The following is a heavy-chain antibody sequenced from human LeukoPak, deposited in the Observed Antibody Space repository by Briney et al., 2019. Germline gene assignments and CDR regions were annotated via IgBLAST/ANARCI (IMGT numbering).Heavy chain of an antibody. J-gene: IGHJ5*01. CDR3: AKQGPLLWFAEGASDS. Sequence: PAGSLRLTCAASGFTFDNYAMDWIRQAQGKGKERVSTISSSGNNISYADSVKVLFTISRDKSKKTLYLQLDSLRAEDTAVYYCAKQGPLLWFAEGASDSWGQGTLVTVSS. D-gene: IGHD3-10*01. V-gene: IGHV3-23*01. CDR2: ISSSGNNI. CDR1: GFTFDNYA.